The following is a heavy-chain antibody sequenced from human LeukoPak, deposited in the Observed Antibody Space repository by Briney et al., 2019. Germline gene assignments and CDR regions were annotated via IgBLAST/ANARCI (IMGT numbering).Heavy chain of an antibody. CDR3: ARDVHYGMDV. CDR2: INPSGGNT. D-gene: IGHD6-6*01. V-gene: IGHV1-46*01. CDR1: GYIFTSYY. J-gene: IGHJ6*02. Sequence: GASVKVSCKASGYIFTSYYMHWVRQAPGQGLEWMGRINPSGGNTIYAQRFQGRVTMTRDTSTSTVHMELSSLRSEDTAVYCCARDVHYGMDVWGQGTTATVSS.